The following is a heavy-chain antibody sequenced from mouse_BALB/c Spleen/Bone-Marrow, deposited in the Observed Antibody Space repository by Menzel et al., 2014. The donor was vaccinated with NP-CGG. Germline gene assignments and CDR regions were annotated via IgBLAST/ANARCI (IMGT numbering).Heavy chain of an antibody. CDR3: ARDRGGLLFDY. J-gene: IGHJ2*01. Sequence: EVMLVESGAGLVQPGGSLRLSCATSGFTFTDYYMNWVRQPPGKALEWLGFIENKANGYTTEYSASVKGRFTISRDNSQSILYLQMNTLRAEDSATYYCARDRGGLLFDYWGQGTTLTVSS. CDR1: GFTFTDYY. V-gene: IGHV7-3*02. D-gene: IGHD1-1*01. CDR2: IENKANGYTT.